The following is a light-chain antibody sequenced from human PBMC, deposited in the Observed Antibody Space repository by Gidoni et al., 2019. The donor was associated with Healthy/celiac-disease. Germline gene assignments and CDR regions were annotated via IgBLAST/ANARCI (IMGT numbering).Light chain of an antibody. CDR2: AAS. CDR1: QGISNY. Sequence: DIQIIQSPSSLSASVADRVTITCRASQGISNYLSWYQQKPGKVPKLLIYAASTLQSGVPSRFSGSGSGTDFTLTISSMQPEEVATYYCQKYNSALYTFGQXTRLEIK. V-gene: IGKV1-27*01. J-gene: IGKJ5*01. CDR3: QKYNSALYT.